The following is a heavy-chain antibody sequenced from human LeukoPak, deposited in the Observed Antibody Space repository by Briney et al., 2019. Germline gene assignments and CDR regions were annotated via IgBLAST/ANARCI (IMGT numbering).Heavy chain of an antibody. CDR3: VRESFTGCGSYAY. D-gene: IGHD1-26*01. J-gene: IGHJ4*02. Sequence: GGSLRLSRAASGFTFSNYWMHWVRQVAGKWRVWVAHISNDGNNIKYADSVKGRFTISRDKANNTLYLQMNSLRADDTAVYLCVRESFTGCGSYAYWGQGTLVTVSS. CDR2: ISNDGNNI. V-gene: IGHV3-74*03. CDR1: GFTFSNYW.